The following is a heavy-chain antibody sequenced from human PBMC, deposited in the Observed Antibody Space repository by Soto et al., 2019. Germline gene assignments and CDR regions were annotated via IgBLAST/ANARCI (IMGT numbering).Heavy chain of an antibody. Sequence: GGSLRLSCAASGFTFSSYWMSWVRQAPGKGLEWVANIKQDGSEKYYVDSVKGRFTISRDNAKNSLYLQMNSLRAEDTAVYDCARDSVASDGVAAAGPDAFDIWGQGTMVTVSS. CDR2: IKQDGSEK. D-gene: IGHD6-13*01. J-gene: IGHJ3*02. V-gene: IGHV3-7*01. CDR3: ARDSVASDGVAAAGPDAFDI. CDR1: GFTFSSYW.